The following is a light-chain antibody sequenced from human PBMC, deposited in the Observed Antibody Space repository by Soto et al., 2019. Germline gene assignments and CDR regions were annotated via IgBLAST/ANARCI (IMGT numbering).Light chain of an antibody. Sequence: EIVLTQSPGTMSLSPGERATLSCRASQSVSSSYLAWYQQKPGQAPRLLMYDASSRATGIPDRFSGSGSGTDCTITISRLETEEFAVYYCQQYGSSPWYTFGQGTKREIK. V-gene: IGKV3-20*01. CDR2: DAS. CDR3: QQYGSSPWYT. CDR1: QSVSSSY. J-gene: IGKJ2*01.